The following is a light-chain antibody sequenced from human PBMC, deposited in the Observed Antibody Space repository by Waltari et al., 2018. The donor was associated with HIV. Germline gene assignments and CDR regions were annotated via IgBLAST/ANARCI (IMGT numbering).Light chain of an antibody. J-gene: IGLJ2*01. CDR2: ANN. Sequence: QSLLTQPPSVSEAPGQRVTISCTGSSSNIGAGYAVHSYHQVPGTAPKLVIYANNNRASGVPDRFSGSKFGPSASLAITGLQAEDEGTYYCQSYDSGSSGSVFGGGTKLTVL. CDR3: QSYDSGSSGSV. V-gene: IGLV1-40*01. CDR1: SSNIGAGYA.